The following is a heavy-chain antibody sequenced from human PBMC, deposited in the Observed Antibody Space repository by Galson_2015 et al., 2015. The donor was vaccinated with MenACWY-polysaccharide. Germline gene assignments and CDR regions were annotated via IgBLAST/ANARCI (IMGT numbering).Heavy chain of an antibody. CDR1: GFTFNNYW. D-gene: IGHD3/OR15-3a*01. J-gene: IGHJ4*02. V-gene: IGHV3-74*01. CDR2: IDSDGTST. CDR3: VRGVRGSRHLDL. Sequence: LRLSCAASGFTFNNYWVHWVRQVPREGLVWVSRIDSDGTSTTYADSVKGRFTISRDNDENKLYLQMDSLRAEDTAVYFCVRGVRGSRHLDLWGQGTLVTVSS.